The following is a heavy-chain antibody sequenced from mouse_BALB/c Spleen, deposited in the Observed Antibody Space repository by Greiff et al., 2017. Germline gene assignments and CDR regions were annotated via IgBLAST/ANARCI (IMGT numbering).Heavy chain of an antibody. Sequence: EVKLEESGGGLVQPGGSLRLSCATSGFTFTDYYMSWVRQPPGKALEWLGFIRNKANGYTTEYSASVKGRFTISRDNSQSILYLQMNTLRAEDSATYYCARDEGWDYWGQGTTLTVSS. V-gene: IGHV7-3*02. CDR3: ARDEGWDY. CDR2: IRNKANGYTT. J-gene: IGHJ2*01. D-gene: IGHD3-3*01. CDR1: GFTFTDYY.